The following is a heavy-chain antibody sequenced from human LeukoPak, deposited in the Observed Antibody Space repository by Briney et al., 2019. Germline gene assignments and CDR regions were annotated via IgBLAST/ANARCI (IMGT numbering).Heavy chain of an antibody. Sequence: GGSLRLSCAASGFTFSSYSMNWVRQAPGKGLEWVSSISSSSSYIYYADSVKDRFTISRDNAKNSLYLQMNSLRAEDTAVYYCAREESYYDFWGTDYWGQGTLVTVSS. D-gene: IGHD3-3*01. CDR2: ISSSSSYI. CDR3: AREESYYDFWGTDY. J-gene: IGHJ4*02. CDR1: GFTFSSYS. V-gene: IGHV3-21*04.